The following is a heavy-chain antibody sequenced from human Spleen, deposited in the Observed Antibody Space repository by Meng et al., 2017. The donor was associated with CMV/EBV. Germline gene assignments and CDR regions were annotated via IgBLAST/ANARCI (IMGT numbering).Heavy chain of an antibody. CDR2: INPKNGGT. CDR3: ARHLGSYYYGMDV. D-gene: IGHD3-10*01. J-gene: IGHJ6*02. CDR1: GYTFTDYY. Sequence: ASVKVSCKASGYTFTDYYMYWVRQAPGQGLEWMGWINPKNGGTNYAQKFQGRVTMTRDTSISTAYMELSRLGSDDTAVYYCARHLGSYYYGMDVWGQGTTVTVSS. V-gene: IGHV1-2*02.